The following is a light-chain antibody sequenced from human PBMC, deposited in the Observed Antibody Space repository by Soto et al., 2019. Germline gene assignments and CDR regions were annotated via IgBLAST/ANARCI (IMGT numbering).Light chain of an antibody. CDR2: GAS. CDR3: QQSYSYRT. J-gene: IGKJ1*01. Sequence: IQMTQSPSSLSASVGDRVTITCRASQSITSYLNWYQQKPGKAPKLLIYGASYLEGGVPSRFSGSGSGTDFTLTISSLQAEELATYYCQQSYSYRTFGQGTKVAIK. CDR1: QSITSY. V-gene: IGKV1-39*01.